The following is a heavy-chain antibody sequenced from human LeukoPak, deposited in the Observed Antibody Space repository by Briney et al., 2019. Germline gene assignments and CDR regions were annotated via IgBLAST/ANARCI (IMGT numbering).Heavy chain of an antibody. CDR1: GGSIGSYY. CDR3: ARGFSPPFDP. J-gene: IGHJ5*02. V-gene: IGHV4-59*01. CDR2: IYYSGCT. Sequence: SETLSLTCTVSGGSIGSYYWSWIRQPPGKGLEWIGYIYYSGCTNYNPSLKSRVTISVDTSKNQFSLKLSSVTAADTAVYYCARGFSPPFDPWGQGTLVTVSS.